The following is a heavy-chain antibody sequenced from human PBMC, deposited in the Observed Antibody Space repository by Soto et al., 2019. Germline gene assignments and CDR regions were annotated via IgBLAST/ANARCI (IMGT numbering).Heavy chain of an antibody. V-gene: IGHV4-34*01. J-gene: IGHJ4*02. CDR2: INHSGST. CDR1: GGSFSGYY. Sequence: SETLSLTCAVYGGSFSGYYWSWIRQPPGKGLEWIGEINHSGSTNYNPSLKSRVTISVDTSKNQFSLKLSSVTAADTAVYYCARGGPPIRLGYCSGGSCYSRVPQYYFDYWGQGTLVTVSS. CDR3: ARGGPPIRLGYCSGGSCYSRVPQYYFDY. D-gene: IGHD2-15*01.